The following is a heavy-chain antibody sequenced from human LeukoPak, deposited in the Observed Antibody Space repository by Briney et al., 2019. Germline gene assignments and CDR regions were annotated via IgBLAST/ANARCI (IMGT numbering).Heavy chain of an antibody. CDR3: ARHYLYQNYYGSGSYFDY. D-gene: IGHD3-10*01. Sequence: SETLCLTCAVSGGSISSYYWSWIRQPPGKGLEWIGYIYTSGSTNYNPSLKSRVTISVGTSKTQFSLKLSSVTAADTAVYYCARHYLYQNYYGSGSYFDYWGQGTLVTVSS. CDR1: GGSISSYY. CDR2: IYTSGST. V-gene: IGHV4-4*09. J-gene: IGHJ4*02.